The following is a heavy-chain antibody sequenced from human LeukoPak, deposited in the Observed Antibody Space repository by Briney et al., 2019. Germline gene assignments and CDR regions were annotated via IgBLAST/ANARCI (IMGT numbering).Heavy chain of an antibody. CDR1: GFTFSAYA. CDR2: IKSDESST. CDR3: ARDGEAASGYASGGFDS. D-gene: IGHD5-12*01. V-gene: IGHV3-74*01. Sequence: QPGGSLRLSCEASGFTFSAYAMTWVRQAPGEGLVWVSRIKSDESSTTYADSVKGRFTISRDNAKNTVYLQMNSLRVEDTAVYYCARDGEAASGYASGGFDSWGQGTLVTVSS. J-gene: IGHJ4*02.